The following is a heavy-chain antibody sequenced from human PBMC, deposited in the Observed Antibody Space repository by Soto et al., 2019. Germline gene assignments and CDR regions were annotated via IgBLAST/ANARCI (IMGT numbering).Heavy chain of an antibody. J-gene: IGHJ6*02. V-gene: IGHV1-69*13. CDR2: IIPIFGTA. Sequence: SVKVSCKASGGTFSSYAISWVRQAPGQGLEWMGGIIPIFGTANYAQKFQGRVTITADESTSTAYMELSSLRSEDTAVYYCARGQPYSGYDPTYYYYGMDVWGQGTTVTVS. CDR1: GGTFSSYA. D-gene: IGHD5-12*01. CDR3: ARGQPYSGYDPTYYYYGMDV.